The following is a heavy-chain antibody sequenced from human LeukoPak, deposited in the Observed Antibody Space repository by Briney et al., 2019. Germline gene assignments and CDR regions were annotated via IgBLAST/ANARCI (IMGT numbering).Heavy chain of an antibody. V-gene: IGHV3-23*01. CDR2: ISGSGGST. CDR3: AKDRGLTTVTTPFDY. Sequence: GGSLRLSCAASGFTFSSYAMSWVRQAPGKGLEWVPAISGSGGSTYYADSVKGRFTISRDNSKNTLYLQMNSLRAEDTAVYYCAKDRGLTTVTTPFDYWGQGTLVTVSS. CDR1: GFTFSSYA. D-gene: IGHD4-17*01. J-gene: IGHJ4*02.